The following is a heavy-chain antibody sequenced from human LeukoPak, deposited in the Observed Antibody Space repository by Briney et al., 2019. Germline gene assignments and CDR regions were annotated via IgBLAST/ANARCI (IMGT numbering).Heavy chain of an antibody. CDR1: GFNFSTHE. CDR2: ISKDGRTI. D-gene: IGHD5-12*01. Sequence: GGSLRLSCAASGFNFSTHEMAWVRQAPGKGLEWVSYISKDGRTIYYADSVKGRFTISIDNTRNSLFLQLSSLSADDTAFYYCARGSYTGFDLYFDSWGQGTLVTISS. J-gene: IGHJ4*02. CDR3: ARGSYTGFDLYFDS. V-gene: IGHV3-48*03.